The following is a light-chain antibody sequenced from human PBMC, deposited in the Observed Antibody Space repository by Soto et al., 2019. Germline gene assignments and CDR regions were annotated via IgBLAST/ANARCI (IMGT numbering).Light chain of an antibody. CDR3: QYYGNSRIT. Sequence: EIVMTQSPATLSLSPGERATLSCRASQTVNSDYLTWYQQKPGQAPRLLIYAASSGATGIPDRFSGSGSETDFTLTINRLEPEDFAVYYCQYYGNSRITFGQGTRLEIK. CDR1: QTVNSDY. CDR2: AAS. V-gene: IGKV3-20*01. J-gene: IGKJ5*01.